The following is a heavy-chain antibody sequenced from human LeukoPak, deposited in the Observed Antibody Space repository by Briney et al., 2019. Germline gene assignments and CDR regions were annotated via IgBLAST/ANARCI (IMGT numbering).Heavy chain of an antibody. CDR1: GYTFTSYG. CDR3: AVDIVLRDALDI. V-gene: IGHV1-18*01. Sequence: ASVKVSCKASGYTFTSYGISWVRQAPGQGLEWMGWISAYNGNTNYAQKLQGRVTMTTDTSTSTAYMELRSLRSDDTAVYYCAVDIVLRDALDIWGQGTMVTASS. D-gene: IGHD2-8*01. J-gene: IGHJ3*02. CDR2: ISAYNGNT.